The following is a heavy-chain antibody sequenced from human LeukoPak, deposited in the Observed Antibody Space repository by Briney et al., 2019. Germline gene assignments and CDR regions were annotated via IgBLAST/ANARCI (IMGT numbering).Heavy chain of an antibody. CDR1: EFTFSSYA. V-gene: IGHV3-23*01. CDR2: ISASGGNT. D-gene: IGHD2/OR15-2a*01. CDR3: AKYVSARGPPYALAV. J-gene: IGHJ6*02. Sequence: GGSLRLSCAASEFTFSSYAMQWVRQAPGKGLEWVSGISASGGNTWYADSVKGRFTISRDNSKNTLYLQMNSLRAVDTAVYYCAKYVSARGPPYALAVWGQGTTVTVSS.